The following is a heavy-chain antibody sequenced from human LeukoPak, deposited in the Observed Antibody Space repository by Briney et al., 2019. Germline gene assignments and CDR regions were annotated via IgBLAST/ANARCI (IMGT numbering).Heavy chain of an antibody. J-gene: IGHJ4*02. CDR2: ISGSGGST. CDR1: GFTFSSYA. Sequence: PGGSLRLSCAASGFTFSSYAMSWVRQAPGKGLEWVSAISGSGGSTYYADSVKGRCTISRDNSKNTLYLQMNSLRAEDTAVYYCAKFNAMTTLTPFDYWGQGTLVTVSS. CDR3: AKFNAMTTLTPFDY. V-gene: IGHV3-23*01. D-gene: IGHD4-17*01.